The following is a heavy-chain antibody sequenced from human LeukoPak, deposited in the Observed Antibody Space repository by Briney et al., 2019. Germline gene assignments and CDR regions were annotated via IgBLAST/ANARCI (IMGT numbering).Heavy chain of an antibody. Sequence: PGGSPRLSCAASGFTFSGAWLHWVRQAPGKGLVWDSRINNDGTTTKYADSVKGRFTISRDNAKNTLYLQMNSLRAEDTAVYYCARVSGPGMNEYFHLWGQGTLVTVSS. CDR2: INNDGTTT. D-gene: IGHD3-10*01. CDR3: ARVSGPGMNEYFHL. CDR1: GFTFSGAW. V-gene: IGHV3-74*01. J-gene: IGHJ1*01.